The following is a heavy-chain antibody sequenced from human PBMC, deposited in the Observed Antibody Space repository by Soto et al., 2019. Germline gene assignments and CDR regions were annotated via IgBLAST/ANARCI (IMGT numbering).Heavy chain of an antibody. CDR2: IIPIFDTT. J-gene: IGHJ6*02. CDR1: GYTFTTYY. V-gene: IGHV1-69*13. CDR3: ARGIVTGTTSNYYYYGMDV. Sequence: GASVKVSCKASGYTFTTYYMQWVRQAPGQGLEWMGGIIPIFDTTNYAQKFQGRITLTADESTRTAYMELNSLRSEDTAVYYCARGIVTGTTSNYYYYGMDVWGQGTTVTVSS. D-gene: IGHD1-1*01.